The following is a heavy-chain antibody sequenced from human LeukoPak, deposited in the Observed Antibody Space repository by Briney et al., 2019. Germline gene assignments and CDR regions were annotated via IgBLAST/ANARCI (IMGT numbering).Heavy chain of an antibody. V-gene: IGHV3-53*01. CDR2: IYSSGST. CDR1: GFTGSYTY. D-gene: IGHD1-1*01. Sequence: GGSLRLSCAASGFTGSYTYMSWVRQAPGKGLEWVSIIYSSGSTYYADSVKSRFTIARDNSHNTLYLQMNSLRVDDTAVYYCVRDIPGTTVPWGQGTLVTVSS. CDR3: VRDIPGTTVP. J-gene: IGHJ5*02.